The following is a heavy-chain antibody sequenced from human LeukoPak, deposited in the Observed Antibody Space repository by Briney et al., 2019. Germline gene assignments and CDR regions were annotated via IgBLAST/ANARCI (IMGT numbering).Heavy chain of an antibody. CDR1: GFTFSSYW. V-gene: IGHV3-74*01. Sequence: GGSLRLSCAASGFTFSSYWMHWVRQAPGKGLVWVSRINSDGSSTSYADFVKGRFTISRDNAKNTLYLQMNSLRAEDTAVYYCARDSGYYDSSGYYPYFDYWGQGTLVTVSS. CDR2: INSDGSST. CDR3: ARDSGYYDSSGYYPYFDY. J-gene: IGHJ4*02. D-gene: IGHD3-22*01.